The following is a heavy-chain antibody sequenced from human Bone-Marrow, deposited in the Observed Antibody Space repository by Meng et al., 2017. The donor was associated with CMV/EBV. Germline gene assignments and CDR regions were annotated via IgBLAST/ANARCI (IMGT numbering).Heavy chain of an antibody. CDR1: GFTFSSYA. CDR2: IYSGGSST. D-gene: IGHD1-26*01. CDR3: AKDQWARRIGSYGMDV. V-gene: IGHV3-23*03. J-gene: IGHJ6*01. Sequence: GGSLRLSCAASGFTFSSYAMSWVRQAPGKGLEWVSVIYSGGSSTYYADSVKGRFTISRDNSKNTLYLQMNSLRAEDTAVYYCAKDQWARRIGSYGMDVWGQWTTVNVAS.